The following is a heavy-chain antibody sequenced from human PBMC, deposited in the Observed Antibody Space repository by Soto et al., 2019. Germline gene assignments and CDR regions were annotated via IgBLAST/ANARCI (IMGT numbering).Heavy chain of an antibody. V-gene: IGHV3-33*01. J-gene: IGHJ5*02. CDR3: ARDFRSRDIVVVPASFDP. Sequence: QMQLVESGGGVVQPGRSLRLSCAASGFTFSSYGMHWVRQAPGKGLEWVAVIWYDGSNKYYADSVKGRFTISRDNSKNTLYLQMNSLRAEDTAVYYCARDFRSRDIVVVPASFDPWGQGTLVTVSS. D-gene: IGHD2-2*01. CDR2: IWYDGSNK. CDR1: GFTFSSYG.